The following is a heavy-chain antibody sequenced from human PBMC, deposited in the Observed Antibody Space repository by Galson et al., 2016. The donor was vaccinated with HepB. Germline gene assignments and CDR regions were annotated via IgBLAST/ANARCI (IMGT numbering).Heavy chain of an antibody. CDR3: AKGEVWGSRNFYGVDV. D-gene: IGHD7-27*01. CDR2: ISGRDGRE. CDR1: GFTFTSYA. Sequence: SLRLSCAASGFTFTSYAMSWVRQAPGKGLEWVSGISGRDGREYYADSVKGRFTISRDNSKNTLYLQINSLRAEDTAVYYCAKGEVWGSRNFYGVDVWGQGAPVTVSS. J-gene: IGHJ6*02. V-gene: IGHV3-23*01.